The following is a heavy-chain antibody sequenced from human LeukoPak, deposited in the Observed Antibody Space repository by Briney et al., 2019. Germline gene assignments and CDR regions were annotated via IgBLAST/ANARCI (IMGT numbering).Heavy chain of an antibody. J-gene: IGHJ3*01. Sequence: GGSLRLSCAASGFTDRSSYMSWVRQAPGKGLEWVSVIYSGGSPDYADSAKGRFTISSDNSKNTLYLQMNSLRVEDTAVYYCARDGADNSGYYFGSLWGQGTMVTVSS. V-gene: IGHV3-53*01. CDR2: IYSGGSP. D-gene: IGHD3-22*01. CDR3: ARDGADNSGYYFGSL. CDR1: GFTDRSSY.